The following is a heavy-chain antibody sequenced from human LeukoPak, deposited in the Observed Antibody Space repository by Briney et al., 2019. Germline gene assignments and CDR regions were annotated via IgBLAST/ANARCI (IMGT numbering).Heavy chain of an antibody. J-gene: IGHJ4*02. D-gene: IGHD5-12*01. CDR3: ARLNSGYEDYYFDD. V-gene: IGHV4-39*01. CDR1: GGPLTRSLSY. CDR2: IYYTGST. Sequence: PSETLSLTCTVSGGPLTRSLSYWRWIRRPLGKGLEWIGNIYYTGSTDYSPSFESRAAMSVDTSKNQFSLPLRSVTAADTAVYYCARLNSGYEDYYFDDWGQGTLVTVSS.